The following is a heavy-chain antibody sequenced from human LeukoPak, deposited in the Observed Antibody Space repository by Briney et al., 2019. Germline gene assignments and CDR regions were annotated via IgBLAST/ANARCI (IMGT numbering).Heavy chain of an antibody. CDR2: INPNSGGT. Sequence: GASVKVSCKASGYTFTGYYMHWVRQAPGQGLEWMGWINPNSGGTNYAQKFQGRVTMTRDTSISTAYMELSGLRSDDTAVYYCARLVYDSSGYLPDYWGQGTLVTVSS. D-gene: IGHD3-22*01. CDR1: GYTFTGYY. V-gene: IGHV1-2*02. CDR3: ARLVYDSSGYLPDY. J-gene: IGHJ4*02.